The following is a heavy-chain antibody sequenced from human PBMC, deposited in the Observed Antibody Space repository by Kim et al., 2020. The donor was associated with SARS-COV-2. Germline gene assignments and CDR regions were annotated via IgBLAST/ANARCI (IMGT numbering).Heavy chain of an antibody. CDR2: ISYDGSNK. V-gene: IGHV3-30*04. Sequence: GGSLRLSCAASGFTFRSYAMHWVRQAPGKGLEWEAVISYDGSNKYYADYVNGRFTISRDNSKNTLYLQMNSLIAEDTAVYYCARERGDGYNTEGFDYWGQGTRVTVSS. CDR3: ARERGDGYNTEGFDY. CDR1: GFTFRSYA. J-gene: IGHJ4*02. D-gene: IGHD3-10*01.